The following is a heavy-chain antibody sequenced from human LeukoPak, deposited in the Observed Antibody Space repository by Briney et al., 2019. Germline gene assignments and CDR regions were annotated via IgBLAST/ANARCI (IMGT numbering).Heavy chain of an antibody. D-gene: IGHD6-19*01. CDR1: GGSFSGYY. CDR3: ARGQRYSSGWLSVFFDY. CDR2: INHSGST. Sequence: ASETLSLTCTVYGGSFSGYYWSWIRQPPGKGLEWIGEINHSGSTNYNPSLKSRVTISVDTSKNQFSLKLSSVTAADTAVYYCARGQRYSSGWLSVFFDYWGQGTLVTVSS. J-gene: IGHJ4*02. V-gene: IGHV4-34*01.